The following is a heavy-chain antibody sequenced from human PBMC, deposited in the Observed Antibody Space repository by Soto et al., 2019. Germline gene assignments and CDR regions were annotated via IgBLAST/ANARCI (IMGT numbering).Heavy chain of an antibody. CDR2: INPSGGNT. V-gene: IGHV1-46*01. Sequence: ASVKVSCKASGYTLTGYYMHWVRQAPGQGLEWMGIINPSGGNTNYAQKFQGRVTMTSDTSTSTVYMELSSLTTDDTAVYYCARVIVPTTVTTSNWFDPWGQGTLVTAPQ. CDR1: GYTLTGYY. CDR3: ARVIVPTTVTTSNWFDP. D-gene: IGHD4-17*01. J-gene: IGHJ5*02.